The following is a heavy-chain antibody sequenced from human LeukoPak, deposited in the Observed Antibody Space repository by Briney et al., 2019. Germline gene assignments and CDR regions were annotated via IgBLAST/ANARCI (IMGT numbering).Heavy chain of an antibody. V-gene: IGHV4-34*01. Sequence: PSETLSFTCAVYGGSFSGYYWSWIRQPPGKGLEWIGEINHSGSTNYNPSLKSRVTISVDTSKNQFSLKLSSVTAADTAVYYCARGDIAATSNWFDPWGQGTLVTVSS. CDR3: ARGDIAATSNWFDP. D-gene: IGHD2-15*01. CDR2: INHSGST. J-gene: IGHJ5*02. CDR1: GGSFSGYY.